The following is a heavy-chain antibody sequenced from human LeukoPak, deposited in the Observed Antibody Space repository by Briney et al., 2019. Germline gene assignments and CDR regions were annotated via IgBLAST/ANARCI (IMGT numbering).Heavy chain of an antibody. CDR3: AKRTVAGGGYGYFFDY. CDR2: ISGSSDRST. Sequence: GGSLRLSCAASGFTFSTYAITWVRQAPGKGLEWVSVISGSSDRSTYYADSVKGRFTISRDDSKNTLYMQMNSLRAEDTAIYYCAKRTVAGGGYGYFFDYWGQGTLVTASS. V-gene: IGHV3-23*01. J-gene: IGHJ4*02. D-gene: IGHD6-19*01. CDR1: GFTFSTYA.